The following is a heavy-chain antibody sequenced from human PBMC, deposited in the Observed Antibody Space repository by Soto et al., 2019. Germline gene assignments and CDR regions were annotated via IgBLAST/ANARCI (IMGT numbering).Heavy chain of an antibody. Sequence: PSETLSLTSAVYGGSFSGHSCSFSRQSPLKGLEWIVDINHSGRVNYSPSLKSRVTISLDTSKNQFSLTLSAVTAADTAMYYCSTRAYDTNGYYRFDPWGQGTLVTVSS. J-gene: IGHJ5*01. V-gene: IGHV4-34*01. D-gene: IGHD3-22*01. CDR2: INHSGRV. CDR3: STRAYDTNGYYRFDP. CDR1: GGSFSGHS.